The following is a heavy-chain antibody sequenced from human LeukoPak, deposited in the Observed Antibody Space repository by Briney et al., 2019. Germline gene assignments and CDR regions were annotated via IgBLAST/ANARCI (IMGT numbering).Heavy chain of an antibody. CDR2: VSYTGGT. CDR1: GGSISNYY. CDR3: TRDLSGGILPY. J-gene: IGHJ4*02. D-gene: IGHD2-8*02. V-gene: IGHV4-59*01. Sequence: PSETLSLTCTVSGGSISNYYWSWIRQPPGKGLEWIGYVSYTGGTNYNPSLESRVTISVDTSKNQFSLKLSSVTAADTAVYYCTRDLSGGILPYCGQGTLVTVSS.